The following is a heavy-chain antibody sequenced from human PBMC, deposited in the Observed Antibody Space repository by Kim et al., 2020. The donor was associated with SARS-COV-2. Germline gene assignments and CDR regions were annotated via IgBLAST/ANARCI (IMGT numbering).Heavy chain of an antibody. CDR2: IIPIFGTA. D-gene: IGHD3-22*01. J-gene: IGHJ3*02. V-gene: IGHV1-69*06. CDR3: VREYLTMIVGAFDT. CDR1: GGTFSSYA. Sequence: SVKVSCKASGGTFSSYAINWVRQAPGQGLEWMGGIIPIFGTANYAQKFQGGVTITADTSTSTAYMELSSLRSEDTAVYYCVREYLTMIVGAFDTCGHG.